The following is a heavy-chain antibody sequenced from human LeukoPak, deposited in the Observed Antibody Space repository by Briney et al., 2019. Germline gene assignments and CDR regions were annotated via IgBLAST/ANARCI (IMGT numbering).Heavy chain of an antibody. V-gene: IGHV3-23*01. CDR2: ISGSGGST. J-gene: IGHJ4*02. CDR1: GFTFSSYA. Sequence: GGSLRLSXAASGFTFSSYAMSWVRQAPGKGLEWVSTISGSGGSTYYADSVKGRFTISRDNSKNMLYLQMNSLSAEDTAVYYCAKDGSDYNNYDYWGQGTLVTVSS. D-gene: IGHD4-11*01. CDR3: AKDGSDYNNYDY.